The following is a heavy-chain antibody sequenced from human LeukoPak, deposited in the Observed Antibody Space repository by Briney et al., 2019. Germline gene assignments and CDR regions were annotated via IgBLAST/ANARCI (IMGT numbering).Heavy chain of an antibody. CDR1: GFTFSSYG. CDR2: IRYDGSNK. J-gene: IGHJ4*02. Sequence: GGSLRLSCAASGFTFSSYGMHWVRPAPGKGLEWVAFIRYDGSNKYYADSVKGRFTISRDNSKNTLYLQMNSLRAEDTAVYYCAKGSNYYDSSGYYFWGQGTLVTVSS. V-gene: IGHV3-30*02. D-gene: IGHD3-22*01. CDR3: AKGSNYYDSSGYYF.